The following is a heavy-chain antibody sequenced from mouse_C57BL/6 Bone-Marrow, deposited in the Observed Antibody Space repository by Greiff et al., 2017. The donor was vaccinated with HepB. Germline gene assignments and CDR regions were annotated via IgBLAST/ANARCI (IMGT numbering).Heavy chain of an antibody. CDR3: ARQMTTVVAHWYFDV. J-gene: IGHJ1*03. V-gene: IGHV5-6*01. CDR2: ISSGGSYT. CDR1: GFTFSSYG. Sequence: DVHLVESGGDLVKPGGSLKLSCAASGFTFSSYGMSWVRQTPDKRLEWVATISSGGSYTYYPDSVKGRFTISRDNAKNTLYLQMSSLKSEDTAMYYCARQMTTVVAHWYFDVWGTGTTVTVSS. D-gene: IGHD1-1*01.